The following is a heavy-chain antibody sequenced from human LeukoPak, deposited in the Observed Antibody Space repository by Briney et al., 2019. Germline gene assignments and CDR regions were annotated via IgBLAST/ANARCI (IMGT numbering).Heavy chain of an antibody. CDR2: ISSSFSYI. D-gene: IGHD6-13*01. J-gene: IGHJ3*02. CDR1: GGSISSYY. Sequence: ETLSLTCTVSGGSISSYYWSWIRQPPGKGLEWVSSISSSFSYIYYADSVKGRFTISRDNAKNSLFLQMNSLRAEDTAVYYCARGPLAAAGTGAFDIWGQGTMVTVSS. CDR3: ARGPLAAAGTGAFDI. V-gene: IGHV3-21*01.